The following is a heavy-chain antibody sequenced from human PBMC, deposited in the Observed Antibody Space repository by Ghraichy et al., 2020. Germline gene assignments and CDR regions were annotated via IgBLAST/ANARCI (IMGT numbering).Heavy chain of an antibody. Sequence: SETLSLTCTVSGGSISSYYWSWIRQPPGKGLEWIGYIYYSGSTNYNPSLKSRVTISVDTSKNQFSLKLSSVTAADTAVYYCASYTAMVRGVAFDIWGQGTMVPVSS. D-gene: IGHD5-18*01. CDR3: ASYTAMVRGVAFDI. CDR2: IYYSGST. V-gene: IGHV4-59*01. CDR1: GGSISSYY. J-gene: IGHJ3*02.